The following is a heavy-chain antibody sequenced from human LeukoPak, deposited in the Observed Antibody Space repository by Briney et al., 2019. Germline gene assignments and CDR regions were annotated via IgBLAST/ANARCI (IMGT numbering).Heavy chain of an antibody. CDR2: IYPADSDT. V-gene: IGHV5-51*01. CDR1: GYSFASYW. Sequence: GESLKISCKGSGYSFASYWIGWVRQMPGRGLEWMGIIYPADSDTRYSPSFQGQVTVSADKSISAAYLQWSSLKASDTAMYYCARVYGRYLQHWGQGTLVTVSS. J-gene: IGHJ1*01. CDR3: ARVYGRYLQH. D-gene: IGHD4-17*01.